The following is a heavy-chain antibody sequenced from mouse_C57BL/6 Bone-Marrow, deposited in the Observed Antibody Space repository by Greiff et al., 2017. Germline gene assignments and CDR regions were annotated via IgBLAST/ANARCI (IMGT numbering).Heavy chain of an antibody. D-gene: IGHD4-1*01. Sequence: QVQLQQPGAELVKPGASVKLSCKASGYTFTSYWMHWVKQRPGQGLAWIGMIHPNSGSTNYNEKFKSKATLTVDKSSSPAYMQLSSLTSEDSAVYYCARERLGREWFAYWGQGTLVTVSA. J-gene: IGHJ3*01. CDR2: IHPNSGST. CDR3: ARERLGREWFAY. V-gene: IGHV1-64*01. CDR1: GYTFTSYW.